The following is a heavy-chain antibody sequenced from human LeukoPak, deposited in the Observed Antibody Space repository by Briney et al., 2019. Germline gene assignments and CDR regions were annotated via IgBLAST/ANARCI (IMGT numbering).Heavy chain of an antibody. Sequence: PGGSLRLSCAVSGVTLSNYGMTWVRQAPGKGLEWVAGISGSGGGSNYADSVKGRFTISRDNSKNTLYLQMNSLRAEDTAVYYCAKLYNSFSYDYVWGSYRLDPGDYWGQGTLVTVSS. CDR3: AKLYNSFSYDYVWGSYRLDPGDY. CDR1: GVTLSNYG. D-gene: IGHD3-16*02. V-gene: IGHV3-23*01. CDR2: ISGSGGGS. J-gene: IGHJ4*02.